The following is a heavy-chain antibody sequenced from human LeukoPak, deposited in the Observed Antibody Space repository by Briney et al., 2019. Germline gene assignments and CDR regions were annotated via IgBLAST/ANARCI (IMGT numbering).Heavy chain of an antibody. CDR3: ARHGTPGTNLNWFDP. Sequence: SETLSLTCTVSGGSVSSGSNYWSWIRQPPGKGLEWIGYIYCSGTTNYNPSLKSRVTISVATSKNQFFLKLSSVTAADTAVYYCARHGTPGTNLNWFDPWGQGTLVTVSS. CDR2: IYCSGTT. J-gene: IGHJ5*02. V-gene: IGHV4-61*01. D-gene: IGHD1-1*01. CDR1: GGSVSSGSNY.